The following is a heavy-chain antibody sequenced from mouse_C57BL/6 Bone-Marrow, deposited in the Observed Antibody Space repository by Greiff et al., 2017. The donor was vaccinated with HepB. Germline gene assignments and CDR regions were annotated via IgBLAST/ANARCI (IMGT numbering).Heavy chain of an antibody. CDR3: TTSYYCSRCVCDWDFCG. D-gene: IGHD1-1*01. Sequence: EVQLKESGTVLVRPGASVKMSCKTSGYTFTSYWMHWVKQRPGQGLEWIGAIYPGNSDTSYNQKFKGKAKLTAVTSASTAYMELSSLTNEDSAVYYCTTSYYCSRCVCDWDFCGWGTGATVS. J-gene: IGHJ1*03. V-gene: IGHV1-5*01. CDR1: GYTFTSYW. CDR2: IYPGNSDT.